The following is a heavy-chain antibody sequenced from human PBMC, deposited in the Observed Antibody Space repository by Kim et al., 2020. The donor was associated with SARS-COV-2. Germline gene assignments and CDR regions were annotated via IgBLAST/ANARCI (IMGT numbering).Heavy chain of an antibody. CDR3: ASMMFHRGIAAAPDY. J-gene: IGHJ4*02. D-gene: IGHD6-13*01. CDR1: GYSFTSYW. V-gene: IGHV5-51*01. CDR2: IYPGDSDT. Sequence: GESLKISCKGSGYSFTSYWIGWVRQMPGKGLEWMGIIYPGDSDTRYSPSFQGQVTISADKSISTAYLQWSSLKASDTAMYYCASMMFHRGIAAAPDYWGQGTLVTVSA.